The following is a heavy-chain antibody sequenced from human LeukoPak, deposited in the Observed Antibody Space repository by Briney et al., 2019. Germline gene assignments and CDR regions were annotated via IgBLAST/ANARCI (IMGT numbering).Heavy chain of an antibody. CDR1: GFTFSSYA. D-gene: IGHD6-13*01. V-gene: IGHV3-30*04. J-gene: IGHJ4*02. Sequence: LAGGSLRLSCAASGFTFSSYAMHWGRQAPGKGLDQVAAISYDGSNRYYADSVKGRFTISRDNSKNTLYLQMNSLRTEGTAVYYCVRLTAAGRRTDFDYWGQGTLVTVSS. CDR2: ISYDGSNR. CDR3: VRLTAAGRRTDFDY.